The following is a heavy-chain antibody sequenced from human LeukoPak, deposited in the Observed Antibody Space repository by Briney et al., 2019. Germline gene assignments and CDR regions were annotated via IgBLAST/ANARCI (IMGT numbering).Heavy chain of an antibody. CDR2: ISWNSGSI. D-gene: IGHD2-2*01. V-gene: IGHV3-9*01. CDR1: GFTFDDYA. CDR3: ARETPCSSTSCYCMDV. J-gene: IGHJ6*03. Sequence: GGSLRLSCAASGFTFDDYAMHWVRQAPGKGLEWVSGISWNSGSIGYVDSVKGRFTISRDNAKNSLYLQMNSLRAEDTAVYYCARETPCSSTSCYCMDVWGKGTTVTVSS.